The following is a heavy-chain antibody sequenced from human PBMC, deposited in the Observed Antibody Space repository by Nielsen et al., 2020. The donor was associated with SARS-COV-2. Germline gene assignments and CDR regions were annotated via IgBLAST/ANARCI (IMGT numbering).Heavy chain of an antibody. CDR1: GGSISSYY. J-gene: IGHJ4*02. CDR3: ARALGGDSPYFDY. CDR2: IYHSGST. V-gene: IGHV4-59*12. D-gene: IGHD2-21*02. Sequence: SETLSLTCTVSGGSISSYYWSWIRQPPGKGLEWIGYIYHSGSTYYNPSLKSRVTISVDRSKNQFSLKLSSVTAADTAVYYCARALGGDSPYFDYWGQGTLVTVSS.